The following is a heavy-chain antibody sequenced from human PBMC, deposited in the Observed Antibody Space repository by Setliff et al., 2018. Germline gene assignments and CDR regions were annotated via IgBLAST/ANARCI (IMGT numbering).Heavy chain of an antibody. D-gene: IGHD3-10*01. Sequence: SVKVSCKASGGTFSSYAISWVRQAPGQGLEWMGGIIPILGIANYAQKFQGRVTITADKSTSTAYMELSSLRSEDTAVYYCARNGGSALLDYWGQGTLVTVSS. J-gene: IGHJ4*02. CDR1: GGTFSSYA. V-gene: IGHV1-69*10. CDR2: IIPILGIA. CDR3: ARNGGSALLDY.